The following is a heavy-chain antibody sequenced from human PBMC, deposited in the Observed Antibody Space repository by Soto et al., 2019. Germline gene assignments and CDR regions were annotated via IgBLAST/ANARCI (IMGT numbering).Heavy chain of an antibody. J-gene: IGHJ6*02. CDR1: GGTFSSYA. CDR3: ATPHGGTGYYYYYGMDV. CDR2: IIPIFGTA. Sequence: SVQVSGKASGGTFSSYAISWVRQAPGQGLEWMGGIIPIFGTANYSQKFQGRVTITADESTSTAYMELSSLRSEDTAVYYCATPHGGTGYYYYYGMDVWGQGTTVTVSS. D-gene: IGHD2-15*01. V-gene: IGHV1-69*13.